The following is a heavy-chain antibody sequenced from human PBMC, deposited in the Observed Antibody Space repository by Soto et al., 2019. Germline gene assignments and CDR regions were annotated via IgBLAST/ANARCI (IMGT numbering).Heavy chain of an antibody. V-gene: IGHV5-10-1*01. CDR1: GYSFTSYW. J-gene: IGHJ6*02. Sequence: GESLKISCKGSGYSFTSYWISWVRQMPGKGLEWMGRIDPRDSYTNYSPSFQGHVTISADKSISTAYLQWSSLKASDTAMYYCARITTYYYNTSSGMYAWAPGTTLTVSS. CDR3: ARITTYYYNTSSGMYA. CDR2: IDPRDSYT. D-gene: IGHD3-22*01.